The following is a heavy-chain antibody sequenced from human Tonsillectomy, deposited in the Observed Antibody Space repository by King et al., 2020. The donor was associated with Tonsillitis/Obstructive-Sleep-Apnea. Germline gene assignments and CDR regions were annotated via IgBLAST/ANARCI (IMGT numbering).Heavy chain of an antibody. CDR1: GFTFSTHW. CDR3: AREPSPNPTVLRS. Sequence: DVQLVESGGGLIQPGGSLRLSCAASGFTFSTHWMHWVRQVPGKGLEWLALINSDGSSTTYADSVKGRITISRDNAKNTVSLQMTNLRAEDTAVYYCAREPSPNPTVLRSWGQGTLVTVSS. J-gene: IGHJ5*02. CDR2: INSDGSST. D-gene: IGHD2-2*01. V-gene: IGHV3-74*01.